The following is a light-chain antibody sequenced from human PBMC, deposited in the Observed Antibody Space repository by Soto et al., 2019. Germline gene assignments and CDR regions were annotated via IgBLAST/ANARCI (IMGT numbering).Light chain of an antibody. Sequence: QSALTQPASVSGSPGQSITISCTGTSSDVGGYNYVSWYQQHPGKAPKLMIYDVSNRPSGVSNRFSGSKSGNTASLTISGLQAEDEADYYCSSYTSSSTLFYVVFGGGTQLTVL. V-gene: IGLV2-14*01. CDR1: SSDVGGYNY. CDR3: SSYTSSSTLFYVV. J-gene: IGLJ2*01. CDR2: DVS.